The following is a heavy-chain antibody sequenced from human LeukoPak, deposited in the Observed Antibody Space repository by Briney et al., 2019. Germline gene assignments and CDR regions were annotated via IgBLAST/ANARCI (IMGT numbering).Heavy chain of an antibody. CDR2: ISGSAGST. Sequence: GGSLRLSCAASGVTFSFYAMSWVRQAPGKGLEWVSSISGSAGSTYYTDSVKGRFTISRDNSKNTLYLEMNSLRAEDTAVYYCAKGQSASITAAARGVDYWGQGTLVTVSS. V-gene: IGHV3-23*01. CDR1: GVTFSFYA. CDR3: AKGQSASITAAARGVDY. D-gene: IGHD6-13*01. J-gene: IGHJ4*02.